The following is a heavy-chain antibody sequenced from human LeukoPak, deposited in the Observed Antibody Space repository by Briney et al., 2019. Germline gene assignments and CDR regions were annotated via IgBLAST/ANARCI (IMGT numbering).Heavy chain of an antibody. CDR2: INTDGSST. CDR3: AKGGGWDYFDY. D-gene: IGHD6-19*01. CDR1: GFTFSSYW. J-gene: IGHJ4*02. V-gene: IGHV3-74*01. Sequence: GGSLRLSCAASGFTFSSYWMHWVRQAPGKGLVWVSRINTDGSSTSYADSVKGRFTISRDNSKNTLYLQMNSLRAEDTAVYYCAKGGGWDYFDYWGQGTLVTVSS.